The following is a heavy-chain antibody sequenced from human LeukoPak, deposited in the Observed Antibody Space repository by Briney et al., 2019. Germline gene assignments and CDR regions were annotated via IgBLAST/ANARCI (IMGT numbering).Heavy chain of an antibody. V-gene: IGHV1-46*04. CDR1: GNTFATYY. J-gene: IGHJ6*03. Sequence: ASVKVSCKASGNTFATYYIHWVRQAPGQGLEWMGIINPTGVSTTYPQRLQGRVTMTRDASTSTDHMELMTLRSEDTAVYYCATYSGTSSNYYYLDVWGTGTTVTVSS. CDR3: ATYSGTSSNYYYLDV. D-gene: IGHD1-26*01. CDR2: INPTGVST.